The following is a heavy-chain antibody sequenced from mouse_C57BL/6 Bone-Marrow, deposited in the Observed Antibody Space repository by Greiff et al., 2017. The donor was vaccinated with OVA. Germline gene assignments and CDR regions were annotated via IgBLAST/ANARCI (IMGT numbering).Heavy chain of an antibody. D-gene: IGHD1-1*01. V-gene: IGHV1-76*01. CDR2: IYPGSGST. Sequence: QVQLQQSGAEVVRPGASVKLSCKASGYTFTDHCINWVKQRPGQGLEWIARIYPGSGSTYYNEKFKGKATLTADTSSSTASMQLSSLTSEDSAVDYCARKSYCYGSSYRYYYVWGTGTTVTVAT. CDR3: ARKSYCYGSSYRYYYV. CDR1: GYTFTDHC. J-gene: IGHJ1*03.